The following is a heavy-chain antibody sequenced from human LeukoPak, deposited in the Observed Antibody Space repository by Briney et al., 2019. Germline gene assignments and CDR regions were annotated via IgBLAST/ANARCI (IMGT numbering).Heavy chain of an antibody. CDR3: ASQYYDSSGYYYRK. D-gene: IGHD3-22*01. CDR2: ISAYNGNT. V-gene: IGHV1-18*01. J-gene: IGHJ4*02. CDR1: GYTFTSYG. Sequence: ASVKVSCKASGYTFTSYGISWVRQAPGQGLEWMGWISAYNGNTNYAQKLQGRVTMTTDTSTSPAYMELRSLRSDDTAVYYCASQYYDSSGYYYRKWGQGTLVTVSS.